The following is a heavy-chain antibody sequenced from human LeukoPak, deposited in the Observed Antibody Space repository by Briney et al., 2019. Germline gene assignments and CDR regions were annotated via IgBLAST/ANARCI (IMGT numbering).Heavy chain of an antibody. CDR3: ARARYDAFDI. J-gene: IGHJ3*02. Sequence: PSETLSLTCTVSGGSISSSSYYWGWVRQAPGKGLEWVSSISSGSSYIYYAGSVKGRFTISRDNAKNSLYLQMNSLRAEDTAVYYCARARYDAFDIWGQGTMVTVSS. CDR2: ISSGSSYI. V-gene: IGHV3-21*01. CDR1: GGSISSSSYY.